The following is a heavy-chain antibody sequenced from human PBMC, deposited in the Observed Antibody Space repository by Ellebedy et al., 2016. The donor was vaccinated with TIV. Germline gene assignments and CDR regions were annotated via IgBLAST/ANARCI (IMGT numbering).Heavy chain of an antibody. J-gene: IGHJ4*02. CDR3: ARNPDRYFDWDF. CDR1: GFTFSSYW. D-gene: IGHD3-9*01. Sequence: GESLKISCAASGFTFSSYWMSWVRQAPGKGLEWVANIKHNGNEKYYVDSVKGRFTISRDNVKDSLYLQLNSLRAEDTAVYYCARNPDRYFDWDFWGQGTLVTVSS. V-gene: IGHV3-7*01. CDR2: IKHNGNEK.